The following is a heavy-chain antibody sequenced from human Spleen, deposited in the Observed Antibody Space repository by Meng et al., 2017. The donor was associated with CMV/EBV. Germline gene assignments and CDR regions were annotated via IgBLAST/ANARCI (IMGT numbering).Heavy chain of an antibody. V-gene: IGHV3-33*06. D-gene: IGHD2-2*01. CDR1: GFTFSNYV. J-gene: IGHJ6*02. CDR2: IWYDGSNK. CDR3: AKVQLLGHYYGMDV. Sequence: GESLKISCAASGFTFSNYVMHWVRQAPGKGLEWVAVIWYDGSNKCYADAVKGRFTISRDNTKNTLHLQMNSLRAEDTAVYYCAKVQLLGHYYGMDVWGQGTTVTVSS.